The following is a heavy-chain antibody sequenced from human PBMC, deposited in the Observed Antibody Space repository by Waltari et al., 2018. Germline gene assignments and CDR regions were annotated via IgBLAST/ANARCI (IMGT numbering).Heavy chain of an antibody. CDR2: MNPKSGNR. CDR3: ARGVWFGPEGYDYYMDV. D-gene: IGHD3-10*01. J-gene: IGHJ6*03. CDR1: GYTFTSYD. V-gene: IGHV1-8*01. Sequence: QVQLVQSGAEVKKPGASVKVSCKASGYTFTSYDINWVRQATGQGLEWMGWMNPKSGNRGYAQKFQGRVTVTRNTSKSTAYMELGSLRSEDTAVYYCARGVWFGPEGYDYYMDVWGKGTTVIVSS.